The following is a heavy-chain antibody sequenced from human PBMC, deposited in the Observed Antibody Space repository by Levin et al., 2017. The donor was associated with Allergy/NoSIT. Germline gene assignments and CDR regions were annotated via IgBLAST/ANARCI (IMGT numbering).Heavy chain of an antibody. CDR2: IKQDGSEK. D-gene: IGHD1-1*01. V-gene: IGHV3-7*01. CDR3: ARVGWNDSTPYYYYYYYGMDV. J-gene: IGHJ6*02. CDR1: GFTFSSYW. Sequence: PGGSLRLSCAASGFTFSSYWMSWVRQAPGKGLEWVANIKQDGSEKYYVDSVKGRFTISRDNAKNSLYLQMNSLRAEDTAVYYCARVGWNDSTPYYYYYYYGMDVWGQGTTVTVSS.